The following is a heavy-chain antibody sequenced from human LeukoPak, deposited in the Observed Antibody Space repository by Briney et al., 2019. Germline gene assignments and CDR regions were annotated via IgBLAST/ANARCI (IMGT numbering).Heavy chain of an antibody. CDR3: AKDSCGGDCSLLDY. Sequence: GGSLRLSCAASGFTFSSYGMHWVRQAPGKGLEWVAVISYDGSNKYYADSVKGLFTISRDNSKNTLYLQMNSLRAEDTAVYYCAKDSCGGDCSLLDYWGQGTLVTVSS. D-gene: IGHD2-21*02. CDR1: GFTFSSYG. V-gene: IGHV3-30*18. J-gene: IGHJ4*02. CDR2: ISYDGSNK.